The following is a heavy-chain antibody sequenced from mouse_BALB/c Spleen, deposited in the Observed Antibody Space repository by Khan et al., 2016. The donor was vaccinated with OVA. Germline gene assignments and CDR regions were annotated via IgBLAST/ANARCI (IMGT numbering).Heavy chain of an antibody. CDR1: GYSFTGYY. CDR3: ARGDYYVSSSFAY. D-gene: IGHD1-1*01. Sequence: LVKTGASVKISCKASGYSFTGYYMHWVKQSHGKSLEWIGYISCYNGATSYNQKFKGKATFTVDTSSSTAYMPFNSLTSEDSAVYYCARGDYYVSSSFAYWGQGTLVTVSA. CDR2: ISCYNGAT. J-gene: IGHJ3*01. V-gene: IGHV1S34*01.